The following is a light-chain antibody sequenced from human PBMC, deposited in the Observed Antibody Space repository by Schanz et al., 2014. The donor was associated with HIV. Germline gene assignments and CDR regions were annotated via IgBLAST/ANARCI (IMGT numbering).Light chain of an antibody. J-gene: IGLJ3*02. CDR3: TSYTSSSTLVL. V-gene: IGLV2-8*01. CDR1: SSDVGGYNY. Sequence: QSALTQPRSVSGSPGQSVTISCTGTSSDVGGYNYVSWYQQHPGKAPKLMIYEVSKRPSGVPDRFSGSKSGNTASLTVSGLQAEDEADYFCTSYTSSSTLVLFGGGTKLTVL. CDR2: EVS.